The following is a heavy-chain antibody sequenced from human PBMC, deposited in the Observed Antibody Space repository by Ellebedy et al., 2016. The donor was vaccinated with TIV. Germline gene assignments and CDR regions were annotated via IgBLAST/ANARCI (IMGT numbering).Heavy chain of an antibody. CDR1: DDSITTYY. J-gene: IGHJ4*02. CDR2: MSISGLT. V-gene: IGHV4-4*07. CDR3: GSRYVDAAVTTGNFFDC. Sequence: SETLSLXXSVPDDSITTYYWSWVRRPAGKGLEWLGRMSISGLTSYNPSLKSRVTMLVDTSKNQFSLELRSVTAADTAVYYCGSRYVDAAVTTGNFFDCWGQGILVTVSS. D-gene: IGHD5-18*01.